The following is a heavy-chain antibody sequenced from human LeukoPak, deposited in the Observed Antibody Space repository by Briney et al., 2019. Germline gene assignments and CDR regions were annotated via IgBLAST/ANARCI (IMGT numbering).Heavy chain of an antibody. Sequence: PLETLSLTCTVSGGSISSSSYYWGWIRQPPGKGLEWIGSIYYSGSTYYNPSLKSRVTISVDTSKNQFSLKLSSVTAADTAVYYCARDKEAAPDYWGQGTLVTVSS. J-gene: IGHJ4*02. CDR3: ARDKEAAPDY. D-gene: IGHD6-6*01. V-gene: IGHV4-39*07. CDR2: IYYSGST. CDR1: GGSISSSSYY.